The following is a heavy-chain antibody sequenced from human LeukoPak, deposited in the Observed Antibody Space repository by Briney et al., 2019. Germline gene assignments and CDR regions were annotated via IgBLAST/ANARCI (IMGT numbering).Heavy chain of an antibody. Sequence: SETLSLTCTVSGGSISSYSWSWIRQPAGKGLEWIGRIYSSGNTNYNPSLKSRVTMSVDTSKNQFSLKLSSVTAADTAVYYCARGSASPAAIPFDFWGQGTMVTVSS. J-gene: IGHJ3*01. V-gene: IGHV4-4*07. CDR1: GGSISSYS. CDR3: ARGSASPAAIPFDF. D-gene: IGHD2-2*02. CDR2: IYSSGNT.